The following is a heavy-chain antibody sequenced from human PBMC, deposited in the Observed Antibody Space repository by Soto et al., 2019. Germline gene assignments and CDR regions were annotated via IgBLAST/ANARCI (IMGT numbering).Heavy chain of an antibody. V-gene: IGHV1-24*01. Sequence: ASVKVSCKVSGYTLTELSMHWVRQAPGKGLEWMGGFDPEDGETIYAQKFQGRVTITRDTSASTAYMELSSLRSEDTAVYYCARDARYSGYDLRYWGQGTLVTVSS. CDR1: GYTLTELS. J-gene: IGHJ4*02. CDR3: ARDARYSGYDLRY. D-gene: IGHD5-12*01. CDR2: FDPEDGET.